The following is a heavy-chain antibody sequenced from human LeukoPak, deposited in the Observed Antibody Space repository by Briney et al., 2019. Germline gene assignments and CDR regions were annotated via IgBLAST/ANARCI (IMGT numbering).Heavy chain of an antibody. V-gene: IGHV3-11*06. CDR2: ISSSSNYI. J-gene: IGHJ4*02. CDR1: GFTFSDHY. D-gene: IGHD4-17*01. CDR3: AGGDGDYDYFDY. Sequence: PGGSLRLSCAASGFTFSDHYMSWIRQAPGKGLEWVSSISSSSNYIYYADSVRGRFTISRDNAKNSLYLQMNSLRAEDTAVYYCAGGDGDYDYFDYWGQGILVTVSS.